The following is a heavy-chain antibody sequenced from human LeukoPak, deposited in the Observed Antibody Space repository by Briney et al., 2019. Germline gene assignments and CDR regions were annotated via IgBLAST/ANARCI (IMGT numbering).Heavy chain of an antibody. Sequence: ASVKVSCKASGYTFTSYYMHWVRQAPGQGLEWMVIINPSGGSTSYAQKFQGRVTMTRDTSTSTVYMELSSLRSEDTAVYYCARADGGSSSTEGYYYYYMDVWGKGTTVTVSS. CDR3: ARADGGSSSTEGYYYYYMDV. CDR2: INPSGGST. CDR1: GYTFTSYY. V-gene: IGHV1-46*03. D-gene: IGHD6-6*01. J-gene: IGHJ6*03.